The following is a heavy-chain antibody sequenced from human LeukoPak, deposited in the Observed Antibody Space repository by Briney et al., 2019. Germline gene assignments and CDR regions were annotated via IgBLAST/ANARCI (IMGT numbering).Heavy chain of an antibody. Sequence: GGSLRLSCAASGFTFSSYSMNWVRQAPGKGLEGVSSISSSSSYIYYADSVKGRFTISRANAKNSLYLQMNSLRAEDTAVYYCARQYSSGWYEGLDWFDHWGQGTLVTVSS. CDR2: ISSSSSYI. V-gene: IGHV3-21*01. CDR3: ARQYSSGWYEGLDWFDH. J-gene: IGHJ5*02. D-gene: IGHD6-19*01. CDR1: GFTFSSYS.